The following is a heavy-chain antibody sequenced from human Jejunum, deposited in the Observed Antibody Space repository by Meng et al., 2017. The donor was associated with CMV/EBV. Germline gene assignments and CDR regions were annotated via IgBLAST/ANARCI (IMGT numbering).Heavy chain of an antibody. CDR2: INPDSGGT. CDR1: GYPVTCSY. CDR3: ARDLRFLGRCYGMDV. D-gene: IGHD3-3*01. Sequence: SGYPVTCSYLPWVRQPPGQGLEWMGWINPDSGGTNYAQKFSGMVTMIWDTSISTAYMELNRLGSDDTAVYYCARDLRFLGRCYGMDVWGQGTTVTVSS. V-gene: IGHV1-2*02. J-gene: IGHJ6*02.